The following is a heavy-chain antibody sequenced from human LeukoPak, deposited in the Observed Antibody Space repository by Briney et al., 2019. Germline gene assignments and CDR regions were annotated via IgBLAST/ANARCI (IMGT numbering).Heavy chain of an antibody. D-gene: IGHD3-10*01. CDR1: GYTFTGYY. CDR3: ARDLDYYGTGSYGD. J-gene: IGHJ4*02. V-gene: IGHV1-2*05. Sequence: ASVKVSCKASGYTFTGYYMHWVRQAPGQGLEWMGRINPNSGGTNYAQKLQGRVTMTRDTSLSTAYMELSRLTSDDTGVYYCARDLDYYGTGSYGDWGQGTLVTVSS. CDR2: INPNSGGT.